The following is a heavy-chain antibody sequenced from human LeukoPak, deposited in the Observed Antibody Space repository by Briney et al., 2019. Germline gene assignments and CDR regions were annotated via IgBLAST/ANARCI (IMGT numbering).Heavy chain of an antibody. Sequence: ASETLSLTCTVSGDSIISNSYYWGWIRQPPGKGLQRIGSIFYTASTYYNPSLKSRVTISVDTSKNQFSLKLSSVTAADTALYYCARHSRHSRAYYFDYWGQGTLVTVSS. CDR3: ARHSRHSRAYYFDY. CDR2: IFYTAST. V-gene: IGHV4-39*01. D-gene: IGHD6-13*01. CDR1: GDSIISNSYY. J-gene: IGHJ4*02.